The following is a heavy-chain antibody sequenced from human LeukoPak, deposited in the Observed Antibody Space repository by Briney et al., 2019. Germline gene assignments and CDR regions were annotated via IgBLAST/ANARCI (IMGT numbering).Heavy chain of an antibody. CDR1: GFTFSNFW. Sequence: PGGSLRLSSVASGFTFSNFWMSWVRQAPGKGPEWVANIKEDGSEKYYVDSVKGRFTISRDNAKNSLYLQMNSLRAEDRAIYYCARGKGMDVWGQGTTVTVS. CDR2: IKEDGSEK. J-gene: IGHJ6*02. V-gene: IGHV3-7*03. CDR3: ARGKGMDV.